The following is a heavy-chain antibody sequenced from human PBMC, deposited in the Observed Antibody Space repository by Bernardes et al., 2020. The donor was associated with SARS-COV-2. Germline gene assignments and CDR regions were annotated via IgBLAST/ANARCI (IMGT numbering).Heavy chain of an antibody. CDR2: IYPGYSDT. CDR1: GYSFTSYW. CDR3: ARDLSTDFDK. V-gene: IGHV5-51*01. J-gene: IGHJ4*02. Sequence: GESLTISCKGSGYSFTSYWIGWVRQMPGKGLEWMGIIYPGYSDTRYSPSFQGQVTISADKSISTAYLQWSSLKASDTGVYYCARDLSTDFDKWGRGTLVTVSS.